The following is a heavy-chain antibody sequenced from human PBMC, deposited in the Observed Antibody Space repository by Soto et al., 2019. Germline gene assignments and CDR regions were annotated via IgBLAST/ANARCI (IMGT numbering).Heavy chain of an antibody. CDR3: ARDPIGYCSGGSCYPQAWFDP. Sequence: GGSLRLSCAASGFTFSSYGMHWVRQAPGKGLEWVAVIWYDGSNKYYADSVKGRFTISRDNSKNTLYLQMNSLRAEDTAVYYCARDPIGYCSGGSCYPQAWFDPWGQGT. D-gene: IGHD2-15*01. CDR1: GFTFSSYG. CDR2: IWYDGSNK. J-gene: IGHJ5*02. V-gene: IGHV3-33*01.